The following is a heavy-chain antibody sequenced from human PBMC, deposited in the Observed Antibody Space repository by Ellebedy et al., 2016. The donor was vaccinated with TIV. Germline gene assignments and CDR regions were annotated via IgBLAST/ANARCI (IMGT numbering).Heavy chain of an antibody. CDR3: AGYRGEAVAGNWFDP. D-gene: IGHD6-19*01. Sequence: GESLKISCADSGFTFNTYAMSWVRQAPGQGLEWVSHISGSGVTTYYADSVRGRFSISRDNSKNTLFLQMNSLRADDTAVYYCAGYRGEAVAGNWFDPWGQGTLVTVSS. CDR2: ISGSGVTT. CDR1: GFTFNTYA. J-gene: IGHJ5*02. V-gene: IGHV3-23*01.